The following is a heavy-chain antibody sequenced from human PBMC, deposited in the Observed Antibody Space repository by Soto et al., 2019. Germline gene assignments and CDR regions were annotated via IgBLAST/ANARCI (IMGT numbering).Heavy chain of an antibody. D-gene: IGHD2-15*01. J-gene: IGHJ5*02. CDR3: ARDRHCSGGSCYFGWFDP. CDR1: GFTFSSYG. V-gene: IGHV3-33*01. CDR2: IWYDGSNK. Sequence: GGSLRLSCAASGFTFSSYGMHWVRQAPGKGLEWVAVIWYDGSNKYYADSVKGRFTISRDNSKNTLYLQMNSLRAEDTAVYYCARDRHCSGGSCYFGWFDPWGQGTLVTVSS.